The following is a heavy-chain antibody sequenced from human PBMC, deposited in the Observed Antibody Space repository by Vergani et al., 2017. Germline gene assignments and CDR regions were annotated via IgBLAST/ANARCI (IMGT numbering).Heavy chain of an antibody. Sequence: EVQLVESGGVFLQPGGSLRLSCAASGFTFSSYSMNWVRQAPGKGLEWVSYISRSSSTIYYADSVKGRFTISRDNAKNSLYLQMNSLRAEDTAVYYCARDIVDSMVRGSFLAASDAFDIWGQGTMVTVSS. J-gene: IGHJ3*02. D-gene: IGHD3-10*01. CDR2: ISRSSSTI. V-gene: IGHV3-48*01. CDR1: GFTFSSYS. CDR3: ARDIVDSMVRGSFLAASDAFDI.